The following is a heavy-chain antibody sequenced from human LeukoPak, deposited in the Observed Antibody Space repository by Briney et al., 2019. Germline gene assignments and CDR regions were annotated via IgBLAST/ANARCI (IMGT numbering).Heavy chain of an antibody. CDR3: ASKPRGESRPFDY. Sequence: ASVKVSCKASGYTFTAHAVYWVRQAPGQRLEWMGWINVANGDTGYSQKFQDRVTITRDTSASTGYMEMSSLISEDTAVYYCASKPRGESRPFDYWGQGTLVTVSS. CDR2: INVANGDT. V-gene: IGHV1-3*01. CDR1: GYTFTAHA. D-gene: IGHD3-16*01. J-gene: IGHJ4*02.